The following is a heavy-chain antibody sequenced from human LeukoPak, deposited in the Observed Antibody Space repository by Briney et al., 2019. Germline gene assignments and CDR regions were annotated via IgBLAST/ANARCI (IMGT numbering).Heavy chain of an antibody. V-gene: IGHV3-23*01. CDR3: AKRSGYTTGWFFDF. CDR1: GFAFSSYA. D-gene: IGHD6-19*01. CDR2: ISGSGDNT. J-gene: IGHJ4*02. Sequence: PGGSLRLSCAASGFAFSSYAMSWVRQAPGKGLEWVSSISGSGDNTYYAESVKGRFTISRDNSKNTLFLQMNSLRAEDTAVFYCAKRSGYTTGWFFDFWGQGTLVTVSS.